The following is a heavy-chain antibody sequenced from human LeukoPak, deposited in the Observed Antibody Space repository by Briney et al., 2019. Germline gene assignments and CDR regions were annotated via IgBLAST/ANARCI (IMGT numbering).Heavy chain of an antibody. CDR3: AKSNGYGLVDI. V-gene: IGHV4-34*01. CDR2: ISHSGST. D-gene: IGHD1-26*01. CDR1: GGSFTGYY. Sequence: SETLSLTCAVYGGSFTGYYWSWIRQPPGKGLEWIGEISHSGSTNYNPSLKSRVTISLDTSKNQFSLKLTSVTAADTAVYYCAKSNGYGLVDIWGQGTMVTVSS. J-gene: IGHJ3*02.